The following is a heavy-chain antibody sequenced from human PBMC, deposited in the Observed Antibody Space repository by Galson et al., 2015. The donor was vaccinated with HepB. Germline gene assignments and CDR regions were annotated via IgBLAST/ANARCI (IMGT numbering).Heavy chain of an antibody. D-gene: IGHD4-17*01. V-gene: IGHV3-11*06. CDR1: GFTFSDYY. Sequence: SLRLSCAASGFTFSDYYMSWIRQAPGKGLEWVSYISSSSSYTNYADSVKGRFTISRDNAKNSLYLQMNSLRAEDTAVYYCARDITVTTSYYYYGMDVWGQGTTVTVSS. CDR2: ISSSSSYT. J-gene: IGHJ6*02. CDR3: ARDITVTTSYYYYGMDV.